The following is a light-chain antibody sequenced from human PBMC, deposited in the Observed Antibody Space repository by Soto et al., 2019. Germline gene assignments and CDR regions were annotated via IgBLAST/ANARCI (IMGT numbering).Light chain of an antibody. CDR2: EVT. CDR3: ASYRSANTLVV. J-gene: IGLJ1*01. Sequence: QSAMTQPPSVCGSPGQSGTISCTGTSRDICNYNYVSWYQHHPGKAPNLMIYEVTSRPSGVSDRFYGSRAAMPASLTISGLQPEDVADYFCASYRSANTLVVFGTWTTVTV. V-gene: IGLV2-14*01. CDR1: SRDICNYNY.